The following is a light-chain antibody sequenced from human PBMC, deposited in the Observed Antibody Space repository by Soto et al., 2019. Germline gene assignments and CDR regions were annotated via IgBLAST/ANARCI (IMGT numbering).Light chain of an antibody. CDR1: QSLLHSNGYNY. CDR2: LGS. CDR3: MQALQTPLT. V-gene: IGKV2-28*01. J-gene: IGKJ1*01. Sequence: DIVMTQSPLSLPVTPGEPASISCRSSQSLLHSNGYNYLDWYLQKPGQSPQLLIYLGSNRASGVPDRFSGSGSGTDFTLKISRVEAEDVGVYYCMQALQTPLTVGQVTKVEIK.